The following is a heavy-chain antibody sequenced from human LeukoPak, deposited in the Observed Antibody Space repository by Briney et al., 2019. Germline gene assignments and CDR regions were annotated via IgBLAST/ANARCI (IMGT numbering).Heavy chain of an antibody. CDR2: IYSGGST. CDR1: GFTVSSNY. V-gene: IGHV3-53*01. CDR3: ARREWDRGGMDV. J-gene: IGHJ6*02. D-gene: IGHD1-14*01. Sequence: SGGSLRLSCAASGFTVSSNYMSWVRQAPGKGLEWVSVIYSGGSTYYADSVKGRFTISRDNSKNTLYLQMNSLRAEDTAVYYCARREWDRGGMDVWGQGTTVIVSS.